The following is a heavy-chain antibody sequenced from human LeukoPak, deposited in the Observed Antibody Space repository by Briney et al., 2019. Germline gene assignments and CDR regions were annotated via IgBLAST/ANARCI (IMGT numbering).Heavy chain of an antibody. CDR2: IYYSGST. D-gene: IGHD1-1*01. J-gene: IGHJ4*02. CDR3: ARDTGTAHFDS. Sequence: SETLSLTCTVSGGSISSYYWSWIRQPPGKGLEWIGYIYYSGSTNYNPSLKSRVTISVDTPKNQFSLRLSSVTAADTAVYYCARDTGTAHFDSWGQGTLVTVSS. CDR1: GGSISSYY. V-gene: IGHV4-59*12.